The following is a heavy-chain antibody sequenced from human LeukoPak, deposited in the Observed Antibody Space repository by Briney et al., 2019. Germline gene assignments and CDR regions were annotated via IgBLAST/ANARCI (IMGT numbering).Heavy chain of an antibody. V-gene: IGHV3-21*01. Sequence: GRSLRLSCAAAGFTLSSHAIHLVRQAPGPGLEWVSSISKSSSYIYYADSLKGRFTISRDNAKNSLYLQMNSLRAEDTAVYYCAREGEYSSSWFSAGTWYSDYWGQGTLVTVSS. J-gene: IGHJ4*02. CDR2: ISKSSSYI. D-gene: IGHD6-6*01. CDR1: GFTLSSHA. CDR3: AREGEYSSSWFSAGTWYSDY.